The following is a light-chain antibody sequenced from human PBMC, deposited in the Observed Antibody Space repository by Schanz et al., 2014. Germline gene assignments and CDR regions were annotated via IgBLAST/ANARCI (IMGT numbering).Light chain of an antibody. CDR1: RSDVGAYNY. J-gene: IGLJ3*02. Sequence: QSALTQPRSVSGSPGQSVTISCTGTRSDVGAYNYVSWYQQHPGKAPKLVIYDVNKRPSGVPDRFSGSKSGNTASLSISGLQGEDEADYYCCSYAGTYTVFGGGTKVTVL. V-gene: IGLV2-11*01. CDR3: CSYAGTYTV. CDR2: DVN.